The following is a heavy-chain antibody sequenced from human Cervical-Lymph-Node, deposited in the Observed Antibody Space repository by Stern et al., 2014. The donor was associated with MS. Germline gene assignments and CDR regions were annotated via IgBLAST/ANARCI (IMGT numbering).Heavy chain of an antibody. CDR2: INPNSGGT. J-gene: IGHJ4*02. CDR3: ARDTPNDSSGYFSY. CDR1: GYTFTDYY. Sequence: QLVQSGAEVRKPGASVKVSCKASGYTFTDYYIHWVRQAPGQGLEWMGRINPNSGGTNSAQKFQGRVTMTRDTSINTAYMELRRLISYDTAVYYCARDTPNDSSGYFSYWGQGTLVTVSS. D-gene: IGHD3-22*01. V-gene: IGHV1-2*06.